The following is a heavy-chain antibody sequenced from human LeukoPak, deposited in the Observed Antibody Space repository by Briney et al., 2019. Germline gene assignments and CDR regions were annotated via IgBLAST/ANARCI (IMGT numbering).Heavy chain of an antibody. CDR2: ISGSGGST. V-gene: IGHV3-23*01. D-gene: IGHD1-26*01. CDR3: AKDKGSGTYPPY. Sequence: PGGSLRLSCAASDFTFSTYTMSWVRQAPGKGLEWVSGISGSGGSTYYVDSVKGRFTISRDNSNNRLYLQMNSLRTDDTAVYYCAKDKGSGTYPPYWSQGTLVTVSS. CDR1: DFTFSTYT. J-gene: IGHJ4*02.